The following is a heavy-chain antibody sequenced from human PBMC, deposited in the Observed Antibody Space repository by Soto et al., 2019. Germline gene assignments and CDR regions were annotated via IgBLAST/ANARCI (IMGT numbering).Heavy chain of an antibody. D-gene: IGHD2-2*01. Sequence: SGESLKISCKGSGYSFTTYWIGWVRQMPGKGLEWMGIIYPGDSDTRYSPSFQGQVTISADKSISTAYPQWSSLKASDTAMYYCARHVGGCISTSCPHNWFDPWGQGTLVTVSS. CDR1: GYSFTTYW. CDR2: IYPGDSDT. CDR3: ARHVGGCISTSCPHNWFDP. V-gene: IGHV5-51*01. J-gene: IGHJ5*02.